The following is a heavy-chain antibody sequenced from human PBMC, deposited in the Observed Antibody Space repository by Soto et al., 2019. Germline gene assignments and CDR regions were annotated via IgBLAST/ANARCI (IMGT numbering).Heavy chain of an antibody. V-gene: IGHV3-23*01. CDR2: ISGSGGST. D-gene: IGHD2-15*01. CDR1: GFTLGTYV. J-gene: IGHJ4*02. Sequence: EVQLLESGGGLVPPGGSLRLSCAASGFTLGTYVMTWVRQAPGKGLEWVSAISGSGGSTNYADPVKGRFTISRDNTKNTLYLQMNSLRVEDTAVYYCAKDRKGSYCSGGTCYSFDYWGQGTLVTVPS. CDR3: AKDRKGSYCSGGTCYSFDY.